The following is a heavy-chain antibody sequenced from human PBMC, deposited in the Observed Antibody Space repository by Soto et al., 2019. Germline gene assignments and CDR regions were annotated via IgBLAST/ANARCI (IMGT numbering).Heavy chain of an antibody. CDR3: ARTALGWFDP. D-gene: IGHD2-21*02. V-gene: IGHV4-59*01. CDR2: IFYSGRSGST. Sequence: SETLSLTCSVSGGSISSYYWSWIRQPPGKGLEWIGYIFYSGRSGSTNYTPSLKSRVTISVDTSKNQFSLKLSSVTAADTAVYYCARTALGWFDPWGQGTLVTVSS. J-gene: IGHJ5*02. CDR1: GGSISSYY.